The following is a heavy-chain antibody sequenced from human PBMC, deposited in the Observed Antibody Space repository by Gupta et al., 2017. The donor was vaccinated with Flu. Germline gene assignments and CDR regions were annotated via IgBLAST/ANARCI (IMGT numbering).Heavy chain of an antibody. CDR2: INSRGVS. CDR3: VRGHWDL. V-gene: IGHV3-48*03. Sequence: EVYLVESGGGLVQPGGSLRLSCAASGFVFSSYEMNWVRLAPGKGLEWVSFINSRGVSYNTDSVKGRFTISRDNAKNSVYLQMNSLRVEDTALYYCVRGHWDLWGQGTLVTVSS. CDR1: GFVFSSYE. J-gene: IGHJ4*02. D-gene: IGHD1-26*01.